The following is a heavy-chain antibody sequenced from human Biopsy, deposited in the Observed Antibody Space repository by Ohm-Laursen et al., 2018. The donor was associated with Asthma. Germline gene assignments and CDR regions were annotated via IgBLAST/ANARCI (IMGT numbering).Heavy chain of an antibody. D-gene: IGHD2-2*01. CDR3: ARKAGSCISRTCYSLDF. CDR2: INSVFGTT. J-gene: IGHJ4*02. Sequence: SVKASCKSLGGTFNTYVIGWVPQAPGPGLEWMGGINSVFGTTTYPQKFQDRVTITADDSTSTVYMELSSLRSEDTAVYYCARKAGSCISRTCYSLDFWGQGTLVTVSS. V-gene: IGHV1-69*01. CDR1: GGTFNTYV.